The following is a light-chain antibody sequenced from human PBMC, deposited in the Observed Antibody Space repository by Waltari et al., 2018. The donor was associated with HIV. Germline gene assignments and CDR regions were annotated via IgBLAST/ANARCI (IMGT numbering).Light chain of an antibody. CDR3: APWDDSLNGWI. Sequence: QSVLTQPPSASGTPGQRVTISCSGSSSNIGSNHVNWYQQLPGTAPKLLIYGNNQRPSGVPDLFSGSKSGTSASLAISGLQSEDEAVYYCAPWDDSLNGWIFGGGTKLTVL. CDR1: SSNIGSNH. V-gene: IGLV1-44*01. J-gene: IGLJ2*01. CDR2: GNN.